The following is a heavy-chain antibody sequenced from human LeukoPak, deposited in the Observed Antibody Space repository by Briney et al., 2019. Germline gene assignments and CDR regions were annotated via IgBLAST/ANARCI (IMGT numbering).Heavy chain of an antibody. V-gene: IGHV4-34*01. CDR2: INHSGST. CDR3: ARVSCSSTSCYTAFDY. J-gene: IGHJ4*02. CDR1: GGSFSGYY. Sequence: PSGTLSLTCAVYGGSFSGYYWSWIRQPPGKGLEWIGEINHSGSTNYNPSLKSRVTISVDTSKNQFSLKLSSVTAADTAVYYCARVSCSSTSCYTAFDYRGQGTLVTVSS. D-gene: IGHD2-2*02.